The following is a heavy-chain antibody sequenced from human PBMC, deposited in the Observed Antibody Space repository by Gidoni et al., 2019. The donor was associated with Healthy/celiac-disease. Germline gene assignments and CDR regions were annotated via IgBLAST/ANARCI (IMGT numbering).Heavy chain of an antibody. CDR2: INPNSGGT. CDR3: ARDTYYDFWSGYPGWFDP. CDR1: GYTFTGYY. Sequence: QVQLVPSGAEVKKPGASVKVSCKASGYTFTGYYMHWVRQAPGQGLEWMGWINPNSGGTNYAQKFQGRVTMTRDTSISTAYMELSRLRSDDTAVYYCARDTYYDFWSGYPGWFDPWGQGTLVTVSS. D-gene: IGHD3-3*01. J-gene: IGHJ5*02. V-gene: IGHV1-2*02.